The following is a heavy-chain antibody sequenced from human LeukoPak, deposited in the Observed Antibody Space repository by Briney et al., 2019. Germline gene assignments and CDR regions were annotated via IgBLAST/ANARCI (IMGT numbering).Heavy chain of an antibody. J-gene: IGHJ4*02. Sequence: GGSLRLSCAASGFAFNFRTSGMHWVRQAPGKGLEWVAFIQYDDSEKSYADSMKGRCTTSRDNAKNTLYLQMDSLRAEDTGVYYCARSNQADDYWGQGTLVTVSS. CDR2: IQYDDSEK. D-gene: IGHD1-14*01. V-gene: IGHV3-33*05. CDR3: ARSNQADDY. CDR1: GFAFNFRTSG.